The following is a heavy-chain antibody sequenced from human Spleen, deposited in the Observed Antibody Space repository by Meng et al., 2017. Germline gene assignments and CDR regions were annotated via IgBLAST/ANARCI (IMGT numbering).Heavy chain of an antibody. CDR1: GGTFGNYA. CDR3: ARGPCSGSTSCYSFDYFYGMDV. D-gene: IGHD2-2*01. V-gene: IGHV1-69*06. CDR2: IIPIFGSA. J-gene: IGHJ6*02. Sequence: SVKVSCKASGGTFGNYAISWVRQAPGQGLEWMGGIIPIFGSANYAQNFQGRVTFTADKSTGTSYMELSSLRSEDTAVYYCARGPCSGSTSCYSFDYFYGMDVWGQGTAVTVSS.